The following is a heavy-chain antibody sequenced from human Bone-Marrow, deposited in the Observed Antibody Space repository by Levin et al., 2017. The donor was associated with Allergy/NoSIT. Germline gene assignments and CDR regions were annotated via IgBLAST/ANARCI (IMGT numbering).Heavy chain of an antibody. D-gene: IGHD6-19*01. CDR1: GFTFSRYA. Sequence: HSGGSLRLSCTASGFTFSRYAMSWVRQAPGKGLDWVATISDHGFNTYYPESVKGRYSISRDNSKNTLFLQIDSLRADDTALFYCARVMKNINGWMEGFDSWGQGTLVTVSS. J-gene: IGHJ4*02. CDR3: ARVMKNINGWMEGFDS. CDR2: ISDHGFNT. V-gene: IGHV3-23*01.